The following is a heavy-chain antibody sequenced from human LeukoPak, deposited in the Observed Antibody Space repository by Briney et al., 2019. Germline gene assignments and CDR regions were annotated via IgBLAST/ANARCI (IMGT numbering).Heavy chain of an antibody. CDR1: GFTVSSNY. D-gene: IGHD6-19*01. V-gene: IGHV3-53*04. CDR3: ARGSSGWYGAIDY. Sequence: GGSLRLSCAASGFTVSSNYMSWVRQGPGKGLEWVSVIYSGGSTYYADSVKGRFTISRHNSKNTLYLQMNSLRAEDTAVYYCARGSSGWYGAIDYWGQGTLVTVSS. J-gene: IGHJ4*02. CDR2: IYSGGST.